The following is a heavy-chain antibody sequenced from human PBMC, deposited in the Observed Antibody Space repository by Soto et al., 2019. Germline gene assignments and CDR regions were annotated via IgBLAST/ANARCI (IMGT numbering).Heavy chain of an antibody. CDR1: GGTFSTSA. Sequence: QVQLVQSGSEVKKPGSSVKVSCKVSGGTFSTSAVSWVRQAPGQGLEWMGGIIPVFRAPDYAQKFQGRVTITANESARTAFMELTGLGFEDTAVYYCARDNDRLQVGGNYYYMTDVWGQGTTVTVSS. J-gene: IGHJ6*02. CDR3: ARDNDRLQVGGNYYYMTDV. D-gene: IGHD1-1*01. V-gene: IGHV1-69*12. CDR2: IIPVFRAP.